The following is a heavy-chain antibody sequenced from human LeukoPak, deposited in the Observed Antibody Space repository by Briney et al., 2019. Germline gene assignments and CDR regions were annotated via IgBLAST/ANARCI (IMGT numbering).Heavy chain of an antibody. CDR2: IYYSGST. D-gene: IGHD6-19*01. Sequence: SETLSLTCTVSGGSISSYYWSWIRQPPGKELECIGYIYYSGSTNYNPSLKSRVTISVDTSKNQFSLKLSSVTAADTAVYYCARVPGVAGISSVYYYYYGMDVWGQGTTVTVSS. J-gene: IGHJ6*02. CDR3: ARVPGVAGISSVYYYYYGMDV. V-gene: IGHV4-59*01. CDR1: GGSISSYY.